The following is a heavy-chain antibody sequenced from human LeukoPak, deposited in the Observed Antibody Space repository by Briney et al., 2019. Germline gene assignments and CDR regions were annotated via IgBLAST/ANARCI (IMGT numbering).Heavy chain of an antibody. V-gene: IGHV1-18*01. CDR3: ARNLRPPSRLVTTKGSFDH. CDR1: RYTSISYG. J-gene: IGHJ4*02. CDR2: ISAYDGNV. D-gene: IGHD3-22*01. Sequence: ASVKVSCKASRYTSISYGIIWVRQAPGQGLEWMGWISAYDGNVDYAQNLQGRVTMTTDSSTSTAYMELRSLRSDDTAVYYCARNLRPPSRLVTTKGSFDHWGQGTLVTVSS.